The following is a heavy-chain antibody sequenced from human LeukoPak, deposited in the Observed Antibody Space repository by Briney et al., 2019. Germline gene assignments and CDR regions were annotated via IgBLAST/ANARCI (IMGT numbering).Heavy chain of an antibody. Sequence: SVKVSCKASGGTFSSYAISWVRQAPGQGLEWMGGIIPIFGTANYAQKFQGRVTITADESTSTAYMELSSLRSEDTAVYYCARLQYYYGSGSYWYFDYWGQGTLVTVSS. CDR3: ARLQYYYGSGSYWYFDY. D-gene: IGHD3-10*01. CDR2: IIPIFGTA. V-gene: IGHV1-69*01. J-gene: IGHJ4*02. CDR1: GGTFSSYA.